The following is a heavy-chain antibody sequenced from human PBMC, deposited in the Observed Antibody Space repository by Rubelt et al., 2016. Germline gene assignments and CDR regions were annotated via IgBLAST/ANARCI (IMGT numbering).Heavy chain of an antibody. CDR2: ISAYNGNT. D-gene: IGHD5-24*01. J-gene: IGHJ4*02. Sequence: QVQLVQSGAEVKKPGASVKVSCKASGYTFTSYGISWVRQAPGQGLEWMGWISAYNGNTNYAQKLQGRGTMTTDTSTSTAYMELRSLRSDDTAVYYCARTKTVEMATIPLAYWGQGTLVTVSS. V-gene: IGHV1-18*01. CDR3: ARTKTVEMATIPLAY. CDR1: GYTFTSYG.